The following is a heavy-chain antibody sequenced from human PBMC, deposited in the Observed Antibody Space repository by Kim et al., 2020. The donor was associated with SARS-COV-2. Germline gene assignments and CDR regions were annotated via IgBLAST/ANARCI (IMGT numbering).Heavy chain of an antibody. Sequence: GGSLRLSCAASGFTFSDHYMDWVRQAPGKGLEWVGRTRNKANSYTTEYAASVKGRFTISRDDSKNSLYLQMNSLKTEDTAVYYCARTLTGEGDCSGGSCLYYYGMDVWGQGTTVTVSS. CDR1: GFTFSDHY. V-gene: IGHV3-72*01. CDR3: ARTLTGEGDCSGGSCLYYYGMDV. D-gene: IGHD2-15*01. CDR2: TRNKANSYTT. J-gene: IGHJ6*02.